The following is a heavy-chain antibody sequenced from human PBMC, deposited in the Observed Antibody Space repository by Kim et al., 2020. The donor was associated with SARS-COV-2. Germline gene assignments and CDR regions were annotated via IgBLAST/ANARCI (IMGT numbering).Heavy chain of an antibody. CDR3: ARGGELLRYFDWLLLGGNYGMDV. CDR1: GFTFSSYN. V-gene: IGHV3-21*01. D-gene: IGHD3-9*01. CDR2: ISSSSSYI. J-gene: IGHJ6*04. Sequence: GGSLRLSCAASGFTFSSYNMNWVRQAPGKGLEWVSFISSSSSYIYYADSVKGRFTISRDNAKNSLYLQMKSLRAEDTAVYYCARGGELLRYFDWLLLGGNYGMDVWGKGTTVTVSS.